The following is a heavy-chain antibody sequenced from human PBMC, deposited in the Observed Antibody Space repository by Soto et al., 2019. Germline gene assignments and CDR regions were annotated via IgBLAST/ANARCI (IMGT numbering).Heavy chain of an antibody. CDR2: IIPIFGTA. Sequence: SVKVSCKASGGTFSSCAISWVRQAPGQGLEWMGGIIPIFGTANYAQKFQGRVTITADESTSTAYMELSSLRSEDTAVYYCARDGKATVTTAYYYGMDVWGQGTTVTVSS. CDR3: ARDGKATVTTAYYYGMDV. CDR1: GGTFSSCA. J-gene: IGHJ6*02. V-gene: IGHV1-69*13. D-gene: IGHD4-17*01.